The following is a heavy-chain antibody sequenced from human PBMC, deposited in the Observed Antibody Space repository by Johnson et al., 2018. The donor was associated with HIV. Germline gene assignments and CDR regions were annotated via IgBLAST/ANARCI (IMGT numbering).Heavy chain of an antibody. Sequence: QVQLVESGGGVVQPGSSLRLSCAASGFTFSNYAVHWVRQAPGKGLEWVAVISSDGSAKYYADSVKGPFTISRDNSKNTLYLQLNTLRDADTAVYYCARDWYAYGAFYLWRQGTMVTVSS. V-gene: IGHV3-30-3*01. D-gene: IGHD2-8*01. CDR2: ISSDGSAK. CDR3: ARDWYAYGAFYL. J-gene: IGHJ3*01. CDR1: GFTFSNYA.